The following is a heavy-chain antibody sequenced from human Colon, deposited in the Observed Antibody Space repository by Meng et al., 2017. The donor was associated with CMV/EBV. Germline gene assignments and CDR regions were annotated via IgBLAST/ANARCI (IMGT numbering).Heavy chain of an antibody. J-gene: IGHJ5*01. CDR2: VYYSGST. CDR3: ARAELQLWLAGHWFDS. Sequence: SETLSLTCTVSGGSVSSATHYWTWIRQPPGKALEWIGYVYYSGSTNYNPSLKNRVTISIDTSKNQFSLKLSSVTAADTAVYYCARAELQLWLAGHWFDSWGQGTLVTVSS. D-gene: IGHD5-18*01. V-gene: IGHV4-61*01. CDR1: GGSVSSATHY.